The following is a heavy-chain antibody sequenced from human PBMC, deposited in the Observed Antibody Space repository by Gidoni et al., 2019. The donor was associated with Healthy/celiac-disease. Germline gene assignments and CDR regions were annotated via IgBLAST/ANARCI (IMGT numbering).Heavy chain of an antibody. D-gene: IGHD5-12*01. V-gene: IGHV3-30*18. CDR3: AKELVATGGWHYMDV. CDR1: GFTFSSYG. Sequence: QVQLVESGGGVVQPGRSLRPPFAASGFTFSSYGRHGVRQAPGKGLEWVAVISYDGSNKYYADSVKGRFTISRDNSKNTLYLQMNSLRAEDTAVYYCAKELVATGGWHYMDVWGKGTTVTVSS. CDR2: ISYDGSNK. J-gene: IGHJ6*03.